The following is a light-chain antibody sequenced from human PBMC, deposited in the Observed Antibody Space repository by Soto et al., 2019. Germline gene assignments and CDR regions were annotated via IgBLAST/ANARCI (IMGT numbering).Light chain of an antibody. Sequence: QSVLAQPPSVSGAPGQKVTISCTGSSSNIGAGYDLHWYQQLPGTAPKLLLYGNSNRPSGVPDRFSGSKSGTSASLAITGLQAEDEADYYCQSYDSSLSAYVFGTRTKVTVL. V-gene: IGLV1-40*01. CDR2: GNS. CDR1: SSNIGAGYD. J-gene: IGLJ1*01. CDR3: QSYDSSLSAYV.